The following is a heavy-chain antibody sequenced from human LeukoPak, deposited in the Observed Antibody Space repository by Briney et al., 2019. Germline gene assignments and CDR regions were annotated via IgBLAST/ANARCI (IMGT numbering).Heavy chain of an antibody. CDR3: ASNPRRIAAAVPFDY. D-gene: IGHD6-13*01. V-gene: IGHV1-2*02. CDR1: GYTFTGCY. Sequence: GAPVKVSCKASGYTFTGCYMHWVRQAPGQGLEGMGWINPNSGGTNYAQKFQGRVTMTRDTSISTAYMELSRLRSDDTAVYYCASNPRRIAAAVPFDYWGQGTMVTVSS. CDR2: INPNSGGT. J-gene: IGHJ4*02.